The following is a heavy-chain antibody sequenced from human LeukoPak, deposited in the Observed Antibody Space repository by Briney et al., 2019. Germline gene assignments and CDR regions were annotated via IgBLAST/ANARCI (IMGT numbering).Heavy chain of an antibody. Sequence: SETLSLTCTVSGGSIGAANYYWGWIRQPPGKGPEWVGSVYFSGSTYYNPSLGSRVNMSVDASKNQFSLKLSSVTAADTAVYYCARPHPAVAGTNAFDIWGQGTTVFVSS. CDR1: GGSIGAANYY. CDR3: ARPHPAVAGTNAFDI. D-gene: IGHD6-19*01. CDR2: VYFSGST. J-gene: IGHJ3*02. V-gene: IGHV4-39*01.